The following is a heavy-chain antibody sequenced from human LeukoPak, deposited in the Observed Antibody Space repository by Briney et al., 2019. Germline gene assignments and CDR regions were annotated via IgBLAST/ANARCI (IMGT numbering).Heavy chain of an antibody. J-gene: IGHJ5*02. CDR2: IYPGDSDT. D-gene: IGHD5-12*01. V-gene: IGHV5-51*01. CDR1: GYSFTSYW. CDR3: ARQGQWLLNWFDP. Sequence: PGESLKISCKRSGYSFTSYWIGWVRQMPGKGLEWMGIIYPGDSDTRYRPSFQGQVTISADKSISTAYLQWSSLKASDTAMYYCARQGQWLLNWFDPWGQGTLVTVSS.